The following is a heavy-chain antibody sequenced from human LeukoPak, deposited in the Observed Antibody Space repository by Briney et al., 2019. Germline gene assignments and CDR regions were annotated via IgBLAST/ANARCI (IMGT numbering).Heavy chain of an antibody. Sequence: SETLSLTCAVYGGSFSGYYWSWIRQPPGKGLEWIGEINHSGSTNYNPSLKSRVTISVDTSKNQFSLKLSSVTAEDTAVYYCAKIDLVVTATIDYWGQGTLVTVSS. CDR2: INHSGST. CDR3: AKIDLVVTATIDY. CDR1: GGSFSGYY. D-gene: IGHD2-21*02. V-gene: IGHV4-34*01. J-gene: IGHJ4*02.